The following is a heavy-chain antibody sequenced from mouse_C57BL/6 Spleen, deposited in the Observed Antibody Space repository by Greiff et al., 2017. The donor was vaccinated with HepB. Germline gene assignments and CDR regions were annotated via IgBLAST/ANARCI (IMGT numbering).Heavy chain of an antibody. V-gene: IGHV1-64*01. CDR3: AGYASFAY. CDR2: IHPNSGST. CDR1: GYTFTSYW. Sequence: VKLQESGAELVKPGASVKLSCKASGYTFTSYWMHWVKQRPGQGLEWIGMIHPNSGSTNYNEKFKSKATLTVDKSSSTAYMQLSSLTSEDSAVYYCAGYASFAYWGQGTLVTVSA. D-gene: IGHD6-1*01. J-gene: IGHJ3*01.